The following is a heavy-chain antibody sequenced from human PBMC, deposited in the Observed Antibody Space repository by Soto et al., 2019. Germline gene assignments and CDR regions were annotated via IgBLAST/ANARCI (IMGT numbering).Heavy chain of an antibody. V-gene: IGHV4-59*01. CDR1: GASISSYY. J-gene: IGHJ5*02. CDR2: MHHTQGT. Sequence: SESLSLTCSVSGASISSYYWTWIRQPPGGGLEWIGYMHHTQGTNDNPSLRGRVHMSIDTSMNQFSLRLTSVTAADTAVYYCARVPFVGYFDWLDPWGHGTLVTVSS. D-gene: IGHD3-9*01. CDR3: ARVPFVGYFDWLDP.